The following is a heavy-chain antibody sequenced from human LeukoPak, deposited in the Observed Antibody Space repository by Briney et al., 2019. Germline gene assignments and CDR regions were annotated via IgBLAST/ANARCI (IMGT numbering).Heavy chain of an antibody. CDR1: GFTFSTYD. D-gene: IGHD1-14*01. CDR2: VSGSGGST. J-gene: IGHJ6*02. CDR3: ARFTEMNYYYGMDV. Sequence: GGSLRLSCAASGFTFSTYDMSWVRQAPGKGLEWVSAVSGSGGSTYYADSVKGRFTISRHNSKNTLYLQMNSLRAEDTAVYYCARFTEMNYYYGMDVWGQGTTVTVSS. V-gene: IGHV3-23*01.